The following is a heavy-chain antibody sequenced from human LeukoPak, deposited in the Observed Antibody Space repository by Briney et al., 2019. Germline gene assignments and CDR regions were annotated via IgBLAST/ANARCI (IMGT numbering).Heavy chain of an antibody. CDR3: ARDACGSGKGYFDY. V-gene: IGHV1-18*01. Sequence: GASVTVSCTASGYAFSIYGFSWVRQAPGQGLEWMGWISGYDGNTKSVDKLQGRVTLTTDTSTSTAYLELRSLRSGDTAVYYCARDACGSGKGYFDYGGQGTLVTVFS. J-gene: IGHJ4*02. CDR1: GYAFSIYG. CDR2: ISGYDGNT. D-gene: IGHD3-10*01.